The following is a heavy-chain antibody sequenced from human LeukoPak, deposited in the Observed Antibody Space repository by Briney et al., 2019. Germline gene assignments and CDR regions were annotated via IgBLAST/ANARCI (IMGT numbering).Heavy chain of an antibody. CDR1: GFTFSSWW. CDR3: AKVRGFYYDDY. D-gene: IGHD3-22*01. V-gene: IGHV3-74*01. J-gene: IGHJ4*02. CDR2: IDTAATGT. Sequence: GGSLRLSCAASGFTFSSWWMHWVRQAPGKGLVWVSRIDTAATGTTYADSVKGRFTMSRDNAENSLYLQMNNLRAEDTAVYYCAKVRGFYYDDYWGQGTLVTVSS.